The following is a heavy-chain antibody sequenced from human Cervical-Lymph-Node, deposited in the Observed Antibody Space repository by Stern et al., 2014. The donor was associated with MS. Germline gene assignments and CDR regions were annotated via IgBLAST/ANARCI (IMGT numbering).Heavy chain of an antibody. J-gene: IGHJ5*02. Sequence: MQLVESGGGVVQPGRSLRLSCAASGFTFSSYGMHWVRQAPGKGLGWVAVIWYDGSNKYYADSVKGRFTISRDNSKNTLYLQMNSLRAEDTAVYYCARGYSNYDWFDPWGQGTLVTVSS. D-gene: IGHD4-11*01. V-gene: IGHV3-33*01. CDR2: IWYDGSNK. CDR3: ARGYSNYDWFDP. CDR1: GFTFSSYG.